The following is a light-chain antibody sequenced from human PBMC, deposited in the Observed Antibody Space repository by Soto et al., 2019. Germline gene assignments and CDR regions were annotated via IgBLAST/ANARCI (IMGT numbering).Light chain of an antibody. J-gene: IGKJ2*01. V-gene: IGKV1-16*01. CDR2: AAS. CDR1: QGVNNY. Sequence: DIQMTQSPSSLSASVGDRVTITCRASQGVNNYLAWFQQHPGKAPKSLIFAASNLQSGVPSRFSGSGSGADFTLTISGLQPEDSATYYCQQYNTYPYTFVQGTKVDIK. CDR3: QQYNTYPYT.